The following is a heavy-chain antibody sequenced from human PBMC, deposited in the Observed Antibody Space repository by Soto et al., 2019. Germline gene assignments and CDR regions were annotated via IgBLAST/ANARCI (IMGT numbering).Heavy chain of an antibody. CDR1: GGSFSSSSYY. D-gene: IGHD1-7*01. CDR3: ASYTGTRVY. V-gene: IGHV4-39*01. CDR2: IYYSGST. J-gene: IGHJ1*01. Sequence: PSETLSLTCTVSGGSFSSSSYYWGWIRQPPGKGLEWIGSIYYSGSTYYNPSLKSRATISVDTSKNQFSLKLSSVTAADTAVYYCASYTGTRVYWGQGTLVTVSS.